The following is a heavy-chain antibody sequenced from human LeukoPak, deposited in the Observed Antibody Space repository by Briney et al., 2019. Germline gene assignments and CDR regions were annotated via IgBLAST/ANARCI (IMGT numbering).Heavy chain of an antibody. CDR1: GFTFSSYC. CDR3: ARDPYSSTWSYGMDV. CDR2: MKQDGSEE. J-gene: IGHJ6*02. Sequence: PGGSLRLSCAASGFTFSSYCMSWVRQAPGKGLEWVANMKQDGSEEVYVDSLKGRFTISRDNAKNSLFLQMNTLRAEDTAVYYCARDPYSSTWSYGMDVWGQGTTVTVSS. D-gene: IGHD6-6*01. V-gene: IGHV3-7*05.